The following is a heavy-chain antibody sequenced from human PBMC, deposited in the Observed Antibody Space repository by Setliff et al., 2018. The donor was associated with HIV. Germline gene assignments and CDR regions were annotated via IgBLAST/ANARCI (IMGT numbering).Heavy chain of an antibody. J-gene: IGHJ3*02. CDR2: IIPMFGTR. Sequence: ASVKVSGKASGGTFSSYAINWVRQAPGQGLEWMGGIIPMFGTRNYAQKFQGRVTITTDESTSTAYMELSSLRSEDTALYYCARGQSQGYAYSGSYGAFDIWGQGTMVTVSS. D-gene: IGHD1-26*01. V-gene: IGHV1-69*05. CDR3: ARGQSQGYAYSGSYGAFDI. CDR1: GGTFSSYA.